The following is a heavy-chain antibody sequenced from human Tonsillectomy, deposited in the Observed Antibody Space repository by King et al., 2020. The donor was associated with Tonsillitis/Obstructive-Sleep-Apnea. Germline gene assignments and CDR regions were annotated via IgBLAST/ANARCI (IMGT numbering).Heavy chain of an antibody. V-gene: IGHV3-21*01. D-gene: IGHD3-10*01. CDR1: GFTFSSNS. Sequence: QLVQSGGGLVKPGGSLRLSCAASGFTFSSNSMNWVRQAPGRGLEWVSSITISSSYIYYADSVKGRFTISRDNAKDALYLQMNSLRVEDTAVYYCARGYKSFDYWGQGTLVTVSS. CDR3: ARGYKSFDY. J-gene: IGHJ4*02. CDR2: ITISSSYI.